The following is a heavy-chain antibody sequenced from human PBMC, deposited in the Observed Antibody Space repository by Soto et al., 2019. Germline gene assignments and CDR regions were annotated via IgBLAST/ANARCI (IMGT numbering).Heavy chain of an antibody. V-gene: IGHV4-59*01. CDR1: GGSISSYY. CDR3: ARVRANDGGYFDY. J-gene: IGHJ4*02. CDR2: IYYSGST. Sequence: SETLSLTCTVSGGSISSYYWIWIRQPPGKGLEWIGYIYYSGSTNYNPSLKSRVTISVDTSKNQFSLKLSSVTAADTAVYYCARVRANDGGYFDYWGQGTLVTVSS. D-gene: IGHD3-10*01.